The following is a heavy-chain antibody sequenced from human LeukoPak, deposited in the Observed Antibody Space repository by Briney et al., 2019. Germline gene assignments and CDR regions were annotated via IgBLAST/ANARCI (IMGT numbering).Heavy chain of an antibody. CDR3: TRVRAIAAAGPYYFDY. D-gene: IGHD6-13*01. V-gene: IGHV3-49*03. CDR1: GFTFGDYA. CDR2: IRSKAYGGTT. J-gene: IGHJ4*02. Sequence: GRSLRLSCTASGFTFGDYAMSWFRQAPGKGLEWVGFIRSKAYGGTTEYAASVKGRFTISRDDSKSIAYLQMNSLKTEDTAVYYCTRVRAIAAAGPYYFDYWGQGTLVTVSS.